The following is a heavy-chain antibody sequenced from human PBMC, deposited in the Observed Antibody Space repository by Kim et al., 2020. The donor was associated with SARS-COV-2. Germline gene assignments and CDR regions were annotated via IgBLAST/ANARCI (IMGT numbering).Heavy chain of an antibody. J-gene: IGHJ4*02. Sequence: GGSLRLSCAASGFTFYDYAIHWVRQGPGKGLEWVSLISRDGGEIKYADSVEGRFTISRDNSKKSVYLQMNSLRSEDTALYYCARGHQWLIKNWGQGTQVTVSS. D-gene: IGHD6-19*01. CDR1: GFTFYDYA. V-gene: IGHV3-43*02. CDR3: ARGHQWLIKN. CDR2: ISRDGGEI.